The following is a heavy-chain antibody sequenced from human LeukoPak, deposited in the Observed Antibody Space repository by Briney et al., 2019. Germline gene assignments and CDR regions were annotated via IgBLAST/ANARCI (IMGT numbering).Heavy chain of an antibody. D-gene: IGHD3-9*01. CDR3: TRDLTYYDILTGYFDIKNWFDP. V-gene: IGHV1-69*04. J-gene: IGHJ5*02. CDR1: GGTFSSYA. CDR2: IIPILGIA. Sequence: ASVKVSCKASGGTFSSYAISWVRQAPGQGLEWMGRIIPILGIANYAQKFQGRVTITADKSTSTAYMELSSLRSEDTAVYYCTRDLTYYDILTGYFDIKNWFDPWGQGTLATVSS.